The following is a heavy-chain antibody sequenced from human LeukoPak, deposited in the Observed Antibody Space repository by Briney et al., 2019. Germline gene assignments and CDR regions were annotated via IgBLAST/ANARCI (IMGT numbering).Heavy chain of an antibody. CDR1: GYTFTDYY. V-gene: IGHV1-69-2*01. D-gene: IGHD1-26*01. J-gene: IGHJ4*02. CDR2: VDPEDGET. Sequence: ASVKVSCTVSGYTFTDYYMHWVHQAPGKGLEWMRLVDPEDGETIYAEKFQDRVTIMAVTSTDTADMELSSLRSEDTVVYYCATYWELLGNLAFDYWGQGTLVTVSS. CDR3: ATYWELLGNLAFDY.